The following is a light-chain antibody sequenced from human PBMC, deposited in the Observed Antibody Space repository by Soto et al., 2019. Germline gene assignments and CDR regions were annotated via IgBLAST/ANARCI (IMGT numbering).Light chain of an antibody. CDR3: QQRGSWPLT. CDR1: QSVGTF. V-gene: IGKV3-11*01. CDR2: DAS. J-gene: IGKJ4*01. Sequence: EIVLTQSPATLSLSPGERATLSCRASQSVGTFLAWYQQKPGQAPRLLIYDASSRATGIPARFSGSGSGTDFTLTISSLEPEDFAVYCCQQRGSWPLTFGGGTKVEIK.